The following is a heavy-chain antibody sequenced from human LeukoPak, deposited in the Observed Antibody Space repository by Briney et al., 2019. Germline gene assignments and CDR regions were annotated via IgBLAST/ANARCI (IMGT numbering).Heavy chain of an antibody. D-gene: IGHD4-17*01. CDR1: ADSFSSHY. CDR3: ARDLVTVTKGFDI. CDR2: ISYIGST. V-gene: IGHV4-59*11. J-gene: IGHJ3*02. Sequence: ASETLSLTCAVSADSFSSHYWTWIRQPPGKGLEWIGYISYIGSTNYNPSLKSRVTISIDTSKNQFSLKLTSVTAADAAVYYCARDLVTVTKGFDIWGQGTMVNVSS.